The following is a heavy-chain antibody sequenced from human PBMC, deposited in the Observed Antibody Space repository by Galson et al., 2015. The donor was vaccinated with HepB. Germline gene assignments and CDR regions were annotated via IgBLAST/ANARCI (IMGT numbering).Heavy chain of an antibody. V-gene: IGHV3-30*18. CDR2: ISYDGSNK. J-gene: IGHJ6*02. CDR3: AKDRERSSAWYYGLDV. D-gene: IGHD6-19*01. Sequence: SLRLSCAASGFTFSSYGMHWVRQAPGKGLEWVAVISYDGSNKYYADSVKGRFTISRDNSKNTLYLQMNSLGAEDTAVYYCAKDRERSSAWYYGLDVWGQGTTVTASS. CDR1: GFTFSSYG.